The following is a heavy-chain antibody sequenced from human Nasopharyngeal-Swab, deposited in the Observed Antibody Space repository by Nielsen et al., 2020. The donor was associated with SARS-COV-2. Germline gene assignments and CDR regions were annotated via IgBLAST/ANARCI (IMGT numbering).Heavy chain of an antibody. D-gene: IGHD2-15*01. CDR1: GYTFTTYY. V-gene: IGHV1-46*01. J-gene: IGHJ4*02. CDR2: INPRGGST. Sequence: APVKVSCKASGYTFTTYYMHWVRQAPGQGLEWMAIINPRGGSTSYAQKFQGRVTMTRDTSTSRVYMELSSLRSEDTAVYYCARGRYCSGGSCHYFDYWGQGTLVTVSS. CDR3: ARGRYCSGGSCHYFDY.